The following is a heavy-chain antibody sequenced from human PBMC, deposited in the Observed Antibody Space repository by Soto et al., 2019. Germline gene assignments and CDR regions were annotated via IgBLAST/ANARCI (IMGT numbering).Heavy chain of an antibody. Sequence: SETLSLTCTVSGGSISSSSYYRGWIRQPPGKRLEWIGSIYYSGSTYYNPSLKSRVTISVDTSKNQFALKLSSVTAADTAVYYCASVTRDSSDYYGPLDAFDIWGQGTMVTV. CDR2: IYYSGST. CDR3: ASVTRDSSDYYGPLDAFDI. J-gene: IGHJ3*02. D-gene: IGHD3-22*01. V-gene: IGHV4-39*01. CDR1: GGSISSSSYY.